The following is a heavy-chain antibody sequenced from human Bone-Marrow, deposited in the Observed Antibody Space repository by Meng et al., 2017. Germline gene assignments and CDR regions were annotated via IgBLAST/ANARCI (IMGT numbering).Heavy chain of an antibody. J-gene: IGHJ4*02. CDR3: ASDPILTYSNYRVQFDY. CDR2: ISSSSSYI. Sequence: GGSLRLSCAASGFTFSSYRMHWARQVPGKGLEWVSSISSSSSYIYYADSVKGRFTISRDNAKNSLYLQMNSLRAEDTAVYYCASDPILTYSNYRVQFDYWGQGTLVTVSS. CDR1: GFTFSSYR. D-gene: IGHD4-11*01. V-gene: IGHV3-21*01.